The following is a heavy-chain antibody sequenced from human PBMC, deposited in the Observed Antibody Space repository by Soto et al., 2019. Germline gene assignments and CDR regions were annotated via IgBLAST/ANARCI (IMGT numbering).Heavy chain of an antibody. CDR1: GGSISSSSYY. Sequence: SETLSLTCTVSGGSISSSSYYWGWIRQPPGKGLEWIGSIYYSGSTYYNPSLKSRVTISVDTSKNQFSLKLSSVTAADTAVYYCARHSRIAGSSGWYIREYFQHWGQGTLVTVSS. CDR3: ARHSRIAGSSGWYIREYFQH. J-gene: IGHJ1*01. V-gene: IGHV4-39*01. D-gene: IGHD6-19*01. CDR2: IYYSGST.